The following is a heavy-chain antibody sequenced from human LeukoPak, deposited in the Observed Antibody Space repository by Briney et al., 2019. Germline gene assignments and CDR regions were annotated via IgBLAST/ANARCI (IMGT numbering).Heavy chain of an antibody. V-gene: IGHV4-34*01. J-gene: IGHJ5*02. Sequence: SETLSLTCAVYGGSFSGYYWSWIRQPPGKGLEWIGEINHSGSTNYNPSLKSRVTISVDTSKNQFSLKLSSVTAADTAVYYCARDYGDYRLSFDPWGQGTLVTVSS. CDR3: ARDYGDYRLSFDP. D-gene: IGHD4-17*01. CDR1: GGSFSGYY. CDR2: INHSGST.